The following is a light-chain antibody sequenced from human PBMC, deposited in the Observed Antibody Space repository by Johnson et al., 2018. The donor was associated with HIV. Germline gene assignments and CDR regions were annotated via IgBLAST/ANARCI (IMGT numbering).Light chain of an antibody. CDR1: SSNNGNNY. Sequence: QSVLTQPPSVSAAPGQKVTISCSGSSSNNGNNYVYWYLQLPGTAPKLLIYENNKRPSGIPDRFSASKSGTSATLGITGLQTGDEADYYCGTWDSSLSAGVFGTGTKVTVL. V-gene: IGLV1-51*02. CDR2: ENN. CDR3: GTWDSSLSAGV. J-gene: IGLJ1*01.